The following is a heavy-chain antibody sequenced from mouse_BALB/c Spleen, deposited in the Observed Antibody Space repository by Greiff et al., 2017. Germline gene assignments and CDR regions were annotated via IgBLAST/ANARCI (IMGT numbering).Heavy chain of an antibody. Sequence: EVQRVESGGGLVKPGGSLKLSCAASGFTFSSYAMSWVRQTPEKRLEWVATISSGGSYTYYPDSVKGRFTISRDNAKNTLYLQMSSLRSEDTAMYYCARQEGFAYWGQGTLVTVSA. CDR2: ISSGGSYT. CDR3: ARQEGFAY. J-gene: IGHJ3*01. V-gene: IGHV5-9-3*01. CDR1: GFTFSSYA.